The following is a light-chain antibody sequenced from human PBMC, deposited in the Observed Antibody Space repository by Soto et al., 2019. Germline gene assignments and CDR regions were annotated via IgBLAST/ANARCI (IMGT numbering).Light chain of an antibody. V-gene: IGKV3D-20*01. CDR2: DAS. J-gene: IGKJ1*01. CDR1: QSGSSSY. CDR3: QQYGSSPWT. Sequence: EIMLTQSPATLSLSPGERATLSCGASQSGSSSYLSWYQQKPGLAPRLLIYDASSRATGIPDRFSGSGSGTDFTLTISRLEPEDFAVYYCQQYGSSPWTFGQGTKV.